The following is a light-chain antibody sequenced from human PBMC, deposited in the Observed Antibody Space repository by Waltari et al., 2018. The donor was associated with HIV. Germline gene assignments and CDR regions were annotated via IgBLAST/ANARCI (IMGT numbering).Light chain of an antibody. CDR3: ESYTSTSVWV. V-gene: IGLV2-14*03. CDR2: DVT. Sequence: QSALTQPASVSGSPGQSTTISCTGSSSDVGCYYFFSWYQQHPGKAPRVLIYDVTTRPSGVSDRFSGSRSGDTASLTISGLQPEDEADYYCESYTSTSVWVFGGGTRLTVL. J-gene: IGLJ3*02. CDR1: SSDVGCYYF.